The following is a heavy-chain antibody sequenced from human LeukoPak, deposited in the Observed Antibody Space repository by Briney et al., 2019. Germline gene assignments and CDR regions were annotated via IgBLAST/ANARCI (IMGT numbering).Heavy chain of an antibody. Sequence: ASVKVSCKASGGTFSSYAISWVRQAPGQGLEWMGGIIPIFGTANYAQKFQGRVTITADKSTSTAYMELSSLRSEDTAAYYCARVGDDILTGYLNWFDPWGQGTLVTVSS. V-gene: IGHV1-69*06. CDR2: IIPIFGTA. D-gene: IGHD3-9*01. CDR1: GGTFSSYA. J-gene: IGHJ5*02. CDR3: ARVGDDILTGYLNWFDP.